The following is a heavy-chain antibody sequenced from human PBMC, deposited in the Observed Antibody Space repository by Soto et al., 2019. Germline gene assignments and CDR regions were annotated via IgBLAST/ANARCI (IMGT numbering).Heavy chain of an antibody. CDR3: ARRWTTGEIDY. V-gene: IGHV1-18*01. J-gene: IGHJ4*02. CDR1: GYIFNSFG. Sequence: QVQLVQSGGEVKKPGASVKVSCKASGYIFNSFGISWVRQAPGQGLEWMGWISAYTGNTKYAQNFQGRVTMTTDTSTSTAYMELRRLRSDETAVYYCARRWTTGEIDYWGQGTLVTVSS. CDR2: ISAYTGNT. D-gene: IGHD4-17*01.